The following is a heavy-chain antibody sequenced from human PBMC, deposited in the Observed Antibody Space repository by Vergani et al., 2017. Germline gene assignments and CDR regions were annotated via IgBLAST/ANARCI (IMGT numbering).Heavy chain of an antibody. CDR1: GYSFTNYW. CDR2: IHPADSDT. CDR3: ARLYGRDSSGSKYFDY. J-gene: IGHJ4*02. D-gene: IGHD3-22*01. Sequence: EVQLVQSGAEVKKPGESLKISCQISGYSFTNYWIGWVRKMPGKGLEWMGIIHPADSDTRYSPSFQGQVTISVDKSISTAYLQRSSLRASDSAMYYCARLYGRDSSGSKYFDYGGQGTLVTVSS. V-gene: IGHV5-51*01.